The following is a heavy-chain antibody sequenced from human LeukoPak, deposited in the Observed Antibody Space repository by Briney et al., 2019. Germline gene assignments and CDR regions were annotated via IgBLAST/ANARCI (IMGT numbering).Heavy chain of an antibody. CDR2: MNPNSGNT. CDR1: GGTFSSYA. Sequence: ASVKVSCKASGGTFSSYAINWVRQATGQGLEWMGWMNPNSGNTGYAQKFQGRVTMTRNTSISTAYMELSSLRSEDTAVYYCARSPRRYYMDVWGKGTTVTVSS. CDR3: ARSPRRYYMDV. J-gene: IGHJ6*03. V-gene: IGHV1-8*02.